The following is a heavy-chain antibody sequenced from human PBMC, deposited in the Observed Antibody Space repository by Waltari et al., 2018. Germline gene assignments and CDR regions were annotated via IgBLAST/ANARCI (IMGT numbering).Heavy chain of an antibody. V-gene: IGHV3-7*04. CDR2: IKQDGSQT. D-gene: IGHD6-19*01. CDR1: GFPFRNYW. CDR3: ARDRGWNTLDY. J-gene: IGHJ4*02. Sequence: EVQLVESGGGLVQPGGSLRLSCAAPGFPFRNYWIAWVRQAPGRGLEWVANIKQDGSQTYYVDSVKGRFTISRDNARNSLYLQMDSLRDEDTALYYCARDRGWNTLDYWGQGTLVTVSS.